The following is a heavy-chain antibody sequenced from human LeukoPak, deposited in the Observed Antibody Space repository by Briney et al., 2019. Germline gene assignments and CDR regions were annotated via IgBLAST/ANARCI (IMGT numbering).Heavy chain of an antibody. J-gene: IGHJ4*02. V-gene: IGHV3-53*01. CDR1: GFTVSSTY. CDR3: AKLYTSRWYNDY. D-gene: IGHD6-13*01. CDR2: LSNIGSST. Sequence: RPGGSLRLSCAASGFTVSSTYMSWVRQAPGKGLEWVSALSNIGSSTSYADSVKGRFTISRDNSKNTLYLQMNSLRAEDTAVYYCAKLYTSRWYNDYWGQGTLVTVSS.